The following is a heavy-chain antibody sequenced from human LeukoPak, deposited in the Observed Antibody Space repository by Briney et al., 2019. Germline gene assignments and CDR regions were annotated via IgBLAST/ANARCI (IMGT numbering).Heavy chain of an antibody. Sequence: GGSLRLSCAASGFTLRDHSMDWVRQAPGKGLEWVGRARSQASGYSTEYAASVKGRFTILRDDSETSVYPQMNSLKTDDTAIYFCARDARYLTGTSSYYYYMDVWGKGTTVTVSS. J-gene: IGHJ6*03. CDR2: ARSQASGYST. CDR1: GFTLRDHS. CDR3: ARDARYLTGTSSYYYYMDV. V-gene: IGHV3-72*01. D-gene: IGHD1-14*01.